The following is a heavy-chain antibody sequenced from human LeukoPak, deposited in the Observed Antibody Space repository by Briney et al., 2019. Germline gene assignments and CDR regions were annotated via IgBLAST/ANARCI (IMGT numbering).Heavy chain of an antibody. CDR2: IYYSGST. V-gene: IGHV4-39*07. CDR3: ASGPYTSFGY. D-gene: IGHD4-11*01. CDR1: GGSISSSSYY. Sequence: SETLSLTCTVSGGSISSSSYYWGWIRQPPGKGLEWIGSIYYSGSTYYNPSLKSRVTISVDTSKNQFSLKLSSVTAADTAVYYCASGPYTSFGYWGQGTLVTVSS. J-gene: IGHJ4*02.